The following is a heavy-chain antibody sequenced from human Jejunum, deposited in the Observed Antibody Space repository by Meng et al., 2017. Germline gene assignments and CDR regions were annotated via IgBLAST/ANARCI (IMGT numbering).Heavy chain of an antibody. D-gene: IGHD2-21*01. CDR3: AKDGPDVGDTADT. Sequence: GESLKISCLASGFTFNSYTMSWVRQAPGKELEWVASMRTDLNQIFYADSAKGRFTISRDNAENSLFLQMNSLRAEDTAVYYCAKDGPDVGDTADTWGQGTLVTVSS. J-gene: IGHJ5*02. CDR2: MRTDLNQI. V-gene: IGHV3-21*06. CDR1: GFTFNSYT.